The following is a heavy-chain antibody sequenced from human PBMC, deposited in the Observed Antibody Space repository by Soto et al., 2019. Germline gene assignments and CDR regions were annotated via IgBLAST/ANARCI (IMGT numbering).Heavy chain of an antibody. Sequence: QVQLVESGGGVVQPGRSLTLSCAASGFTFSSHGMHWVRQAPGKGLEWVAVIWYDGSNKYYADSVKGRFVISRDNSKNTLYLEMNSLSAEDTAVYYWASWGDGKRSDYWGQGTLVTVSS. D-gene: IGHD3-16*01. CDR1: GFTFSSHG. V-gene: IGHV3-33*01. CDR3: ASWGDGKRSDY. CDR2: IWYDGSNK. J-gene: IGHJ4*02.